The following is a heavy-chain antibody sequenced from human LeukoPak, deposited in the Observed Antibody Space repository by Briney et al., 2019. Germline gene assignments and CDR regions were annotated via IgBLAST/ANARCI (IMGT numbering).Heavy chain of an antibody. D-gene: IGHD7-27*01. V-gene: IGHV1-2*02. CDR1: GFTFTAYY. CDR2: INPNRGGT. J-gene: IGHJ4*02. CDR3: SRGPHWDPHFDF. Sequence: GASAKVSCKASGFTFTAYYTHWVRQAPGQRLEWMGWINPNRGGTNYAQKFQGRVIMTWDTSISTASMELSRLRSDDTAVYYCSRGPHWDPHFDFWGQGTLVTVSS.